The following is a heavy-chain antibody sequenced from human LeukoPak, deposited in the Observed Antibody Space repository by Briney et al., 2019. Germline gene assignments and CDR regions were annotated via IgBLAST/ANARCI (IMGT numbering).Heavy chain of an antibody. J-gene: IGHJ1*01. CDR2: IYYGGST. V-gene: IGHV4-39*01. Sequence: SETLSLTCTVSGGSISSSSYYWGWIRQPPGKGLEWIGSIYYGGSTYYNPSLKSRVTISVDTSKNQFSLKLSSVTAADTAVYYCARLGSSGWYPDEYFQHWGQGTLVTVSS. D-gene: IGHD6-19*01. CDR1: GGSISSSSYY. CDR3: ARLGSSGWYPDEYFQH.